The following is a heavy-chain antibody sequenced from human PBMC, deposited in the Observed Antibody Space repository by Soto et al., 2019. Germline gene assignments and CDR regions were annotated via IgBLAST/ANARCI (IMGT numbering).Heavy chain of an antibody. J-gene: IGHJ6*02. D-gene: IGHD3-3*01. Sequence: SLRLSCAVSVFTFSDYYMSWIRQAPGKGLEWLSYISGTGSYTNYADSVKGRFTISRDNAKNSLYLQMNSLRAEDTAMYYCARAPTGRYDFWSGSNYYHNGMDVWGQGTTFTVPS. CDR3: ARAPTGRYDFWSGSNYYHNGMDV. CDR2: ISGTGSYT. CDR1: VFTFSDYY. V-gene: IGHV3-11*06.